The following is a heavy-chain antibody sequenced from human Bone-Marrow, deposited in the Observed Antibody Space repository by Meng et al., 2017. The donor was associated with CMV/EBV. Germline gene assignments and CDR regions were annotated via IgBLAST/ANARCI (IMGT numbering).Heavy chain of an antibody. D-gene: IGHD2-2*01. CDR2: ISSSSSYI. V-gene: IGHV3-21*06. J-gene: IGHJ4*02. Sequence: GGSLRLSCVASGFTLSPFSMNWVRQAPGKGLEWVSSISSSSSYIHYADSVRGRFTVSRDNTKNSLYLQMNSLRAEDTAVYYCARDSIHCSSTSCYIDYWGQGTLVTVSS. CDR1: GFTLSPFS. CDR3: ARDSIHCSSTSCYIDY.